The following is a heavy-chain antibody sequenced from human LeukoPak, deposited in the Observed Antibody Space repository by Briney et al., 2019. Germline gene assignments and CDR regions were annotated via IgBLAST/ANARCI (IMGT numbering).Heavy chain of an antibody. CDR3: ARDGGYCISPNCALDYMDV. D-gene: IGHD2-2*01. J-gene: IGHJ6*03. CDR1: GYTFTGYS. Sequence: ASVKVSCKASGYTFTGYSVHWVRQAPGQGLEWMGRINPNSGGTLYAQKFQGRVIMTRDTPITTAYMELTNLTSADTAVYYCARDGGYCISPNCALDYMDVWGRGTTVTVSS. V-gene: IGHV1-2*06. CDR2: INPNSGGT.